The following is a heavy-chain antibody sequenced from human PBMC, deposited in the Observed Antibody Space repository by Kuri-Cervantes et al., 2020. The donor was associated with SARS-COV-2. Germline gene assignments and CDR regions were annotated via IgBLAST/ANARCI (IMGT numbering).Heavy chain of an antibody. CDR2: ISYDGSNK. Sequence: GGSLRLSCAATGFTFSSYAMHWVRQAPGKGLEWVAVISYDGSNKYYADSVKGQFTISRDNSKNTLYLQMNSLRAEDTAVYYCARDQDYYDSNDYFDYWGQGTLVTVSS. J-gene: IGHJ4*01. CDR3: ARDQDYYDSNDYFDY. CDR1: GFTFSSYA. V-gene: IGHV3-30*04. D-gene: IGHD3-22*01.